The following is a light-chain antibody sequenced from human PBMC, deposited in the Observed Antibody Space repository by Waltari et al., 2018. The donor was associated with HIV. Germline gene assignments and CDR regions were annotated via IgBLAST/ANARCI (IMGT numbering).Light chain of an antibody. CDR2: GAS. Sequence: EIVMTQSPATLSVSPGGRATLSCRATQSIARNLAWYQQKPGQAPRLLIYGASTRATGIPARFSGSGSWTKFTLTSSNLQSEDFAVYYCQQYDNWPPWTFGQGTKVEI. CDR1: QSIARN. V-gene: IGKV3-15*01. CDR3: QQYDNWPPWT. J-gene: IGKJ1*01.